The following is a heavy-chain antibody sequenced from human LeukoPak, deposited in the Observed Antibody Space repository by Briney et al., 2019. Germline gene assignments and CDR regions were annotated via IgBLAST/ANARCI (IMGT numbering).Heavy chain of an antibody. CDR2: INHSGST. CDR3: ARGVDSYMVRARLGPYFDY. CDR1: GGSFSGYY. V-gene: IGHV4-34*01. J-gene: IGHJ4*02. D-gene: IGHD3-10*01. Sequence: PSETLSLTCAVYGGSFSGYYWSWIRQPPGKGLEWIGEINHSGSTNYNPSLKSRVTISVDTSKNQFSLKLSSVTAADTAVYYCARGVDSYMVRARLGPYFDYWGQGTLVTVSS.